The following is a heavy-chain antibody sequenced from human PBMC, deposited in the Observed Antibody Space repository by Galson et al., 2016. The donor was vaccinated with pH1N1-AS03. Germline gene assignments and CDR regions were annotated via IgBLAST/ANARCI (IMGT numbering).Heavy chain of an antibody. CDR2: ISSSSSTI. CDR3: ARELHYGWLVPGY. Sequence: SLRLSCAASGFTFSSYSMNWVRQAPGKGLEWVSYISSSSSTIYYADTVKGRFTISRDNAKNSLYLQMNSLRDEDAAVYYCARELHYGWLVPGYWGQGTLVAVSA. D-gene: IGHD6-19*01. J-gene: IGHJ4*02. V-gene: IGHV3-48*02. CDR1: GFTFSSYS.